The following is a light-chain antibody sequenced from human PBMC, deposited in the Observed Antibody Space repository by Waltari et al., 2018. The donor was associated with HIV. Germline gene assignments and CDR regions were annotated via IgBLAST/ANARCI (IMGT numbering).Light chain of an antibody. CDR1: SSDVGRYAY. J-gene: IGLJ2*01. CDR2: EVN. Sequence: QSALTQPPSASGSLGQSVTISCTGSSSDVGRYAYVSWYQQHPGNAPKLLIFEVNKRPSGVPDRCSGSKSGNTASLTVSGLQAEDEAEYSCSSYAGINPVIFGGGTTLTVL. V-gene: IGLV2-8*01. CDR3: SSYAGINPVI.